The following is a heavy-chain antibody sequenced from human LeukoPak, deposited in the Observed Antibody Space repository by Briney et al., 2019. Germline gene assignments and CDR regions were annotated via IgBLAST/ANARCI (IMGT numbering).Heavy chain of an antibody. CDR1: GFTFSSYG. Sequence: PGGSLRLSCAASGFTFSSYGMHWVRQAPGKGLEWVAVISYDGSNKYYADSVKGRFTISRDNSKNTLYLQMNSLRAEDTAVYYCAKEKYSGSYRYYFDYWGQGTLVTVSS. D-gene: IGHD1-26*01. CDR2: ISYDGSNK. V-gene: IGHV3-30*18. CDR3: AKEKYSGSYRYYFDY. J-gene: IGHJ4*02.